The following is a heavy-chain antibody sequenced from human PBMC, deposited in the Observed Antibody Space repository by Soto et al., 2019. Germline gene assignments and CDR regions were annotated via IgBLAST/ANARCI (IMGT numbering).Heavy chain of an antibody. CDR1: GGSISSSSYY. CDR2: IYYSGST. V-gene: IGHV4-39*01. D-gene: IGHD6-19*01. Sequence: PSETLSLTCTVSGGSISSSSYYWGWIRQPPGKGLEWIGSIYYSGSTYYNPSLKSRVTISVDTSKNQFSLKLSSVTAADTAVYYCARGISVGVAFDYWGQGTLVTVSS. J-gene: IGHJ4*02. CDR3: ARGISVGVAFDY.